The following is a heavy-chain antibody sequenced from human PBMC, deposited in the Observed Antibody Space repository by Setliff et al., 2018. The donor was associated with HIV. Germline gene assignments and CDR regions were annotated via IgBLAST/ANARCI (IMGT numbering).Heavy chain of an antibody. CDR3: AREQNHYNFWSGHNYDAFDI. D-gene: IGHD3-3*01. CDR1: GFTFSSYE. V-gene: IGHV3-48*03. Sequence: GGSLRLSCAASGFTFSSYEMNWVRQAPGKGLEWVSYISSSGGTIYYADSVKGRFTISRDNAKNSLYLQMNSLRAEDTALYYCAREQNHYNFWSGHNYDAFDIWGQGTMVTVSS. J-gene: IGHJ3*02. CDR2: ISSSGGTI.